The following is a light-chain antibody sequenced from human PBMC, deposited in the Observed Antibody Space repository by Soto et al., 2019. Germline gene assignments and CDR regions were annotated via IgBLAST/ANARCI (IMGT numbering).Light chain of an antibody. CDR3: YSYAGIGIYA. CDR1: SSDVGSYNL. Sequence: QSALTQPASVSGSPGQSITISCTGSSSDVGSYNLVSWYQQHPGKAPKLMIYEVSERPSGVSNRFSGSKSGNTASLTISGLQAEDEADYYCYSYAGIGIYAFGTGTKVTVL. V-gene: IGLV2-23*02. CDR2: EVS. J-gene: IGLJ1*01.